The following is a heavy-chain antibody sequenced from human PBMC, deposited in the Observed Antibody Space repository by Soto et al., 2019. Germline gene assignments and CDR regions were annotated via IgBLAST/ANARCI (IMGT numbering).Heavy chain of an antibody. V-gene: IGHV3-48*01. CDR2: TSSTSSTI. CDR1: GFPFNTYS. Sequence: EVQLVESGGGLVQPGGSLRLSCAASGFPFNTYSMNWVRQAPGKGLEWISHTSSTSSTIYYADSVKGRSTISRDNAKNPLYLQMNNLRVEDSAVYYCARASAWPEGAFDIWGQGTMAIVSS. CDR3: ARASAWPEGAFDI. J-gene: IGHJ3*02. D-gene: IGHD3-3*01.